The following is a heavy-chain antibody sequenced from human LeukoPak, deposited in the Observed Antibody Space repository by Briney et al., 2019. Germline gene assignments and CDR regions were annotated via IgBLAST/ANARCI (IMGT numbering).Heavy chain of an antibody. V-gene: IGHV3-48*01. D-gene: IGHD3-10*01. CDR2: ISSSSSTI. CDR3: ARGSYGSGSPNFDY. CDR1: GFTFSSYS. J-gene: IGHJ4*02. Sequence: GGSLRLSCAASGFTFSSYSMNWVRQAPGKGLEWVSYISSSSSTIYYADSVKGRFTISRDNAKNSLYLQMNSLRAEDTAVYYCARGSYGSGSPNFDYWGQGTLVTVSS.